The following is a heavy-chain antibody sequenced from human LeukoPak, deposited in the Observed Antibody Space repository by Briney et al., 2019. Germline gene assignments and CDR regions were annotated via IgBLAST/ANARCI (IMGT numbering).Heavy chain of an antibody. Sequence: GGSLRLSCAASGFTFSDYYMSWIRQAPGKGLEWVSYISSSGAYTNYADSVKGRFSISRDNAKNSLYLQMNSLRDEDTAVYYCARVLAEGSWYGPGDYWGQGTLVTVSS. D-gene: IGHD6-13*01. CDR1: GFTFSDYY. CDR2: ISSSGAYT. CDR3: ARVLAEGSWYGPGDY. J-gene: IGHJ4*02. V-gene: IGHV3-11*06.